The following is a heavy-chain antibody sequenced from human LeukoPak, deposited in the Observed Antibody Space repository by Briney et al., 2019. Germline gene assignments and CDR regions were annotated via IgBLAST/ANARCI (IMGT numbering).Heavy chain of an antibody. V-gene: IGHV3-66*01. CDR2: IYSGGST. Sequence: PGGSLRLSCAASGFTVSSNYMSWVCQAPGKGLEWVSVIYSGGSTYYADSVKGRFTISRDNSKNTLYLQMNSLRAEDTAVYYCARDLTEYCSSTSCYQGAFDIWGQGTMVTVSS. CDR3: ARDLTEYCSSTSCYQGAFDI. CDR1: GFTVSSNY. J-gene: IGHJ3*02. D-gene: IGHD2-2*01.